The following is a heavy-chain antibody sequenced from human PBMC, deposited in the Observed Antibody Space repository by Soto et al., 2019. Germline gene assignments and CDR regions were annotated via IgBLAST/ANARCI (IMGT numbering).Heavy chain of an antibody. CDR2: ISHSGNT. D-gene: IGHD2-15*01. Sequence: QVQLQQWGAGLLKPSETLSLTCAVYGGSFSGYYWSWIRQPPGKGLEWIGEISHSGNTDYNPSLKSRVTISVDTSTSQLSLKLSSVTAADASVYYCARWEVVHARDYWGQGTLVTVSS. J-gene: IGHJ4*02. CDR3: ARWEVVHARDY. V-gene: IGHV4-34*01. CDR1: GGSFSGYY.